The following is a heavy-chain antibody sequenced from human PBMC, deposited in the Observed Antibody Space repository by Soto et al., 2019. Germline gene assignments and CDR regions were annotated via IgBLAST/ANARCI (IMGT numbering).Heavy chain of an antibody. J-gene: IGHJ4*02. CDR3: ARRPWTGTKAYFDY. D-gene: IGHD1-1*01. CDR1: GFSLSTSGVG. CDR2: IYWDDDK. V-gene: IGHV2-5*02. Sequence: QITLEESGPTRVKPTQSLALTCTFSGFSLSTSGVGVGWVRQPPGKALEWLALIYWDDDKRYSPSLQSRLTLTNDTAKHQVVLIMINMDPVDTATYYCARRPWTGTKAYFDYWGQGTLVTVSS.